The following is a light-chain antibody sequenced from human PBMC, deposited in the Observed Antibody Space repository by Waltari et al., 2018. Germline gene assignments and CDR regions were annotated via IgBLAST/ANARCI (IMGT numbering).Light chain of an antibody. CDR3: LLSYDVGRPV. CDR1: SGAVTSDHS. CDR2: EIS. Sequence: QAVVTQEPSLTVSPGGTVTLPCGPTSGAVTSDHSPDWFQQKPGQAPRTLTTEISRRLSWTPARFSGSLLGDKAALTLSGAQPEDEADYYCLLSYDVGRPVFGGGTKVTVL. V-gene: IGLV7-46*01. J-gene: IGLJ2*01.